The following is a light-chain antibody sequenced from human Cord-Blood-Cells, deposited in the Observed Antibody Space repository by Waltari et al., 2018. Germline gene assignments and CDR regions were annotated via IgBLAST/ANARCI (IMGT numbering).Light chain of an antibody. CDR2: DAS. Sequence: EIVLTQSPAPLSLSPGERATLSCRASQSVSSYLAWYQQKPAQAPRLLIYDASNRATGIPARFSGSGSGTDFTLTISSLEPEDFAVYYCQQRSNWPPWTFGQGTKVEIK. J-gene: IGKJ1*01. CDR1: QSVSSY. V-gene: IGKV3-11*01. CDR3: QQRSNWPPWT.